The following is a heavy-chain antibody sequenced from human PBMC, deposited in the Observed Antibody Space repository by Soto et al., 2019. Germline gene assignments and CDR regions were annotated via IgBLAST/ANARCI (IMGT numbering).Heavy chain of an antibody. CDR1: GFTFSDYY. Sequence: GGSLRLSCAASGFTFSDYYMSWIRQAPGKGLEWVSSISSSSTIYYADSVKGRFTISRDNVQNSLYLQMNSLKTEDTAVYYCAMLGGWSGGSNDMDVWGQGTTVTVSS. D-gene: IGHD6-19*01. CDR2: ISSSSTI. CDR3: AMLGGWSGGSNDMDV. V-gene: IGHV3-11*01. J-gene: IGHJ6*02.